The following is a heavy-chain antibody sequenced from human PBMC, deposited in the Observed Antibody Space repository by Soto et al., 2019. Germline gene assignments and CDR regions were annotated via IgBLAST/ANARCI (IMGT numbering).Heavy chain of an antibody. D-gene: IGHD2-21*01. CDR2: ISAADGRT. V-gene: IGHV3-23*01. CDR1: GFTFGGYA. CDR3: ARFSACGGRCPLDY. J-gene: IGHJ4*02. Sequence: EVQLLESGGGLAQPGGSLRLSCAASGFTFGGYAMSWVRLTPGKGPEGVSSISAADGRTYYRDSVKGRFTISRDNARNILFLQMSSLGAEDTAIYYCARFSACGGRCPLDYCGQGTLVTVSS.